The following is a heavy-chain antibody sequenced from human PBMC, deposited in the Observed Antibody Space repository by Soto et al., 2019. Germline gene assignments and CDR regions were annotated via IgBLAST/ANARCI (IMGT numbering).Heavy chain of an antibody. CDR1: GFTVSSKY. Sequence: EVQLVESGGGLVQPGGSLRLSCAASGFTVSSKYMTWVRQAPGKGLEWVSLIKSGGTTYYADSVKGRFTISSDTSENTLHLQMDSLRGEDTAVYYCARDDVLCDGGRCYGIPLDGWGKGTTVTVSA. CDR3: ARDDVLCDGGRCYGIPLDG. D-gene: IGHD2-15*01. V-gene: IGHV3-66*01. J-gene: IGHJ6*04. CDR2: IKSGGTT.